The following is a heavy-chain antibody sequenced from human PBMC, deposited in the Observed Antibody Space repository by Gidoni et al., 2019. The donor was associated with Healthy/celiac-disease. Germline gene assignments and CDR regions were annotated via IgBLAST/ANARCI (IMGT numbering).Heavy chain of an antibody. J-gene: IGHJ6*02. CDR3: ASAPSGSYPSTYYYYGMDV. Sequence: QVQLVQSGAEVKKPGSSVKVSCKASGGTFSSYTISWVRQAPGQGLEWMGRIIPILGIANYAQKFQGRVTITADKSTSTAYMELSSLRSEDTAVYYCASAPSGSYPSTYYYYGMDVWGQGTTVTVSS. CDR2: IIPILGIA. D-gene: IGHD1-26*01. CDR1: GGTFSSYT. V-gene: IGHV1-69*02.